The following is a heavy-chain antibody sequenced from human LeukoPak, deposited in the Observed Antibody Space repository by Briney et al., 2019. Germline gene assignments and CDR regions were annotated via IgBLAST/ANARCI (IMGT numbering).Heavy chain of an antibody. D-gene: IGHD3-10*01. CDR2: ISAYNGNT. CDR3: ARVGPLWFGDY. Sequence: GASVKVSCKASGYTFTGYYMHWVRQAPGQGLEWMGWISAYNGNTNYAQKLQGRVTMTTDTSTSTAYMELRSLRSDDTAVYYCARVGPLWFGDYWGQGTLVTVSS. J-gene: IGHJ4*02. V-gene: IGHV1-18*04. CDR1: GYTFTGYY.